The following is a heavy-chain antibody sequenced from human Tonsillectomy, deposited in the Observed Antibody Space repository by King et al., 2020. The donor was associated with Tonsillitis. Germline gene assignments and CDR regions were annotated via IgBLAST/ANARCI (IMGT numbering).Heavy chain of an antibody. CDR1: GFTFNTYS. Sequence: VQLVESGGGVVQPGRSLRLSCAASGFTFNTYSMHRVRQAPGKGLEWVAVISYDGSNEYYADSVKGRFTIFRDNSKNTLYLQMNRLRAEDTAVYYCARDPNLEWSHHHYYYGMDVWGQGTTVTVSS. D-gene: IGHD3-3*01. V-gene: IGHV3-30*04. CDR2: ISYDGSNE. CDR3: ARDPNLEWSHHHYYYGMDV. J-gene: IGHJ6*02.